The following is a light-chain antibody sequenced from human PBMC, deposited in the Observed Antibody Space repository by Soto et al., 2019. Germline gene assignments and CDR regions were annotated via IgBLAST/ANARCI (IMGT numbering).Light chain of an antibody. CDR3: QQYGRSPWT. CDR1: QSVINNY. V-gene: IGKV3-20*01. Sequence: EIVLTQSPGTLSLSPGERATLSCRASQSVINNYLAWYHQKPGQAPRLLIYGASSRATGIPDRFSGSGSGTDFTLAISRLEPEDSAVYYCQQYGRSPWTFGQGTKVDIK. CDR2: GAS. J-gene: IGKJ1*01.